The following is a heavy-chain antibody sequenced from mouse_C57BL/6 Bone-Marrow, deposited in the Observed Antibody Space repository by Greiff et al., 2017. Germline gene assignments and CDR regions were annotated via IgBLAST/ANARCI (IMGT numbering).Heavy chain of an antibody. V-gene: IGHV14-2*01. CDR2: IDPEDGET. Sequence: VQLQQSGAELVKPGASVKLSSTASGFNTKDSYMHWVKLRTEQSLEWIGRIDPEDGETKYAPKCQGKATITDDTSSNTAYLQLSSLTSEDTAVYYCSSHYYGSYWRQGTLVTVSA. CDR3: SSHYYGSY. CDR1: GFNTKDSY. D-gene: IGHD1-2*01. J-gene: IGHJ3*01.